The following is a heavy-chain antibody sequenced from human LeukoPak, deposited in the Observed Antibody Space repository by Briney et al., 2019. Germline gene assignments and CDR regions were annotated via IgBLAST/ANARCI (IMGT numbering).Heavy chain of an antibody. J-gene: IGHJ4*02. Sequence: GGSLRLSCAASGFTVSSNYMSWVRQAPGKGLEWVSVIYNDGSTYYADSVKGRFTISRDNSKNTLYLQRNSLRAEDMAVYYCARGNSGSSGHFDYWGQGTLVTVSS. D-gene: IGHD1-26*01. CDR1: GFTVSSNY. CDR3: ARGNSGSSGHFDY. CDR2: IYNDGST. V-gene: IGHV3-53*01.